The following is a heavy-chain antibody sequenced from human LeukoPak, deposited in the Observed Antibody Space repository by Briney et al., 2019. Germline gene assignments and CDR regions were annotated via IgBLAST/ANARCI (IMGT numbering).Heavy chain of an antibody. CDR2: ISSSGSTI. D-gene: IGHD5-12*01. J-gene: IGHJ4*02. CDR1: GFTLSSYE. CDR3: ARTLIVATPRPHY. V-gene: IGHV3-48*03. Sequence: GRSLRLSCAASGFTLSSYEMNWVRQAPGKGLEWVSYISSSGSTIYYADSVKGRFTISRDNAKNSLYLQMNSLRAEDTAVYYCARTLIVATPRPHYWGQGTLVTVSS.